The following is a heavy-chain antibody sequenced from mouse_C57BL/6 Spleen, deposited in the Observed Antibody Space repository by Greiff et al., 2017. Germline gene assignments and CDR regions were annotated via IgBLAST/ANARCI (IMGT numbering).Heavy chain of an antibody. J-gene: IGHJ1*03. D-gene: IGHD2-3*01. CDR3: ARDDGYYRYFDV. CDR1: GYAFSSSW. CDR2: IYPGDGDT. V-gene: IGHV1-82*01. Sequence: VQLQQPGPELVKPGASVKISCKASGYAFSSSWMNWVKQRPGKGLEWIGRIYPGDGDTNYNGKFKGKATLTADKSSSTAYMQLSSLTSEDSAVYFCARDDGYYRYFDVWGTGTTVTVSS.